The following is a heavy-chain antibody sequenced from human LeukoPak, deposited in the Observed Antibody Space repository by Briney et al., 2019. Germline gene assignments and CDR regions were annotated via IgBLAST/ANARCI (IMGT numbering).Heavy chain of an antibody. J-gene: IGHJ4*02. D-gene: IGHD3-9*01. V-gene: IGHV4-34*01. CDR2: INHSGST. Sequence: SETLSLTCAVYGGSFSDYYWTWIRQPPGKGLEWIGEINHSGSTNYNPSLKSRVTISVDTSKNQFSLKLSSVTAADTAAYYCARVPWYYDILTGYYFDYWGQGTLVTVSS. CDR3: ARVPWYYDILTGYYFDY. CDR1: GGSFSDYY.